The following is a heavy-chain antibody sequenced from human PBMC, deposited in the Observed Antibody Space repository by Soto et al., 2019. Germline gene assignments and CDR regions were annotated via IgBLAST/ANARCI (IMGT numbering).Heavy chain of an antibody. CDR2: ISFDGSNK. CDR1: GFTFSSYA. CDR3: AKNLPVEPSGAYYYYYGMDV. Sequence: GGSLRLSCAASGFTFSSYAMHWVRQAPGKGLEWVAVISFDGSNKYYADSVKGRFTISRDNSKNTLYLQMNSLGAEDTAVYYCAKNLPVEPSGAYYYYYGMDVWGQGTTVTVSS. J-gene: IGHJ6*02. D-gene: IGHD2-15*01. V-gene: IGHV3-30-3*02.